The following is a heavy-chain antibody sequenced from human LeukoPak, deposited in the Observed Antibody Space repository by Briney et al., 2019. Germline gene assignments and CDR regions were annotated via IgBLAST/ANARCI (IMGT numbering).Heavy chain of an antibody. CDR1: GGSISSGGYY. CDR3: ARVTSWSAFDI. CDR2: IYYGGST. D-gene: IGHD1-1*01. J-gene: IGHJ3*02. Sequence: PSETLSLTCTVSGGSISSGGYYWSWIRQHPGKGLEWIGYIYYGGSTYYNPSLKSRLTISVDTSKNQFSLKLSSVTAADTAVYYCARVTSWSAFDIWREGTMVTVCS. V-gene: IGHV4-31*03.